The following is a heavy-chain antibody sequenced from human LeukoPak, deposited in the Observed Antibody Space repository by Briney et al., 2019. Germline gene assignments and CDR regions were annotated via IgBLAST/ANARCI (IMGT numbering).Heavy chain of an antibody. CDR1: GGSISSYY. CDR2: IYYSGST. J-gene: IGHJ4*02. V-gene: IGHV4-59*01. CDR3: ARVNVVRYSYVVDY. D-gene: IGHD5-18*01. Sequence: SETLSLTCTVSGGSISSYYWSWIRQPPGKGLEWIGYIYYSGSTNYNPSLKSRVTISVDTSKNQFSLKLSSVTAADTAVYYCARVNVVRYSYVVDYWGQGTLDTVSS.